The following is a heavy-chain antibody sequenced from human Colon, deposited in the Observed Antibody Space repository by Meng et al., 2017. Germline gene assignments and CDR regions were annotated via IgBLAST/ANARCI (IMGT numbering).Heavy chain of an antibody. V-gene: IGHV3-21*01. D-gene: IGHD6-13*01. CDR1: GFLFSGYT. J-gene: IGHJ4*02. CDR3: ATTYWYSSRWENDY. Sequence: GESPKILCSASGFLFSGYTMSWVRQAPGKGLEWVSSISSSSSFMYYVDSVRGRFTISRDNAKNSLYLQMNSLRAEDTAVYYCATTYWYSSRWENDYWGQGTLVTVSS. CDR2: ISSSSSFM.